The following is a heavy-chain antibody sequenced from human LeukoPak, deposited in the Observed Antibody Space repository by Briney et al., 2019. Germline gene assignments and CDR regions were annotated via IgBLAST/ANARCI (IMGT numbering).Heavy chain of an antibody. J-gene: IGHJ4*02. CDR2: IYHTGTT. CDR3: ARKGRGPYGSVNGYFDY. V-gene: IGHV4-38-2*02. Sequence: SETLSLTCTVSGNSISSGYYWGWIRQPPGKGLEWIGIIYHTGTTYYNSSLKSRVTISVDTSKNQFSLKLNFVTAADTAVYYCARKGRGPYGSVNGYFDYWGQETLVTVSS. D-gene: IGHD3-10*01. CDR1: GNSISSGYY.